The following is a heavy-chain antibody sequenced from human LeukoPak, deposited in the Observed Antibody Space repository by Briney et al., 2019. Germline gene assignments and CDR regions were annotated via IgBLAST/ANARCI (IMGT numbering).Heavy chain of an antibody. Sequence: GGSLRLSCAASGFTFSSYWMSWVRQAPGKGLKWVANIKQDGSEKYYVDSVKGRSTISRDNAKNSLYLQMNSLRAEDTAVYYCARRRLWSYNWFDPWGQGTLVTVSS. V-gene: IGHV3-7*01. CDR3: ARRRLWSYNWFDP. J-gene: IGHJ5*02. CDR1: GFTFSSYW. D-gene: IGHD3-10*01. CDR2: IKQDGSEK.